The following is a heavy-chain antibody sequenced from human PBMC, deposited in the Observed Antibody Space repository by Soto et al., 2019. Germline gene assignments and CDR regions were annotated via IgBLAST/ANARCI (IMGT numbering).Heavy chain of an antibody. D-gene: IGHD3-16*02. CDR2: IYYSGST. CDR1: GGSISSYY. Sequence: SETLSLTCTVSGGSISSYYWSWIRQPPGKGLEWIGYIYYSGSTNYNPSLKSRVMISSDTSKNQFSLSVSSVTAADTAVYYCARAPETPPIVRVVVPYFFDSWGQGTLVTVSS. V-gene: IGHV4-59*12. CDR3: ARAPETPPIVRVVVPYFFDS. J-gene: IGHJ4*02.